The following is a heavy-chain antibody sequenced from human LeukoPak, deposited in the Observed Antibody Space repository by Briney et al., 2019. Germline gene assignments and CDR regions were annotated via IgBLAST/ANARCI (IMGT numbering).Heavy chain of an antibody. Sequence: PSETLSLTCTVSGGSISSGSYYWSWIRQPAGKGLEWIGRVYTSGSTNYNPSLKSRVTISVDTSKNQFSLKLSSVTAADTAVYYCARAFYSSSWLDYWGQGTLVTVSS. J-gene: IGHJ4*02. CDR1: GGSISSGSYY. CDR3: ARAFYSSSWLDY. CDR2: VYTSGST. V-gene: IGHV4-61*02. D-gene: IGHD6-13*01.